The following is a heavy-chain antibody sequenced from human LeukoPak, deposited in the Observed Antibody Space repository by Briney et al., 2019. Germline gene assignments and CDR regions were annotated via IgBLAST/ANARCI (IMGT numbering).Heavy chain of an antibody. Sequence: GESLKISCKGSGYNFGNYWIAWVRQMPGKGLEWMGIIYPADSDTRYSPSFQGHVTISADKSISTAYLQWSSLKASDTAMYYCARQDTYSSGWESPFDYWGQGTPVTVSS. J-gene: IGHJ4*02. CDR3: ARQDTYSSGWESPFDY. CDR1: GYNFGNYW. D-gene: IGHD6-19*01. V-gene: IGHV5-51*01. CDR2: IYPADSDT.